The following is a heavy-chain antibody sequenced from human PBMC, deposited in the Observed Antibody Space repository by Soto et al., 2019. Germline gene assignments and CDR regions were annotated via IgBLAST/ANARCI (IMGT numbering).Heavy chain of an antibody. CDR1: GGSINSGGYY. CDR2: IYYSGNT. D-gene: IGHD6-6*01. CDR3: ARDRRIEQLVPGYYYYGMDV. Sequence: PSETLSLTCAVSGGSINSGGYYWSWIRQHPGKGLEWIGCIYYSGNTYYNPSLKSRVTISVDTSMNQFSLKLSSVTAADTAVYYCARDRRIEQLVPGYYYYGMDVWGQGTTVTVSS. J-gene: IGHJ6*02. V-gene: IGHV4-31*11.